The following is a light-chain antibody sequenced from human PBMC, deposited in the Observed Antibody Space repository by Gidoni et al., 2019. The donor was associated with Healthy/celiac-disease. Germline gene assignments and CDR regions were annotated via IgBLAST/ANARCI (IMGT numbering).Light chain of an antibody. CDR3: QQYGSSPPIT. V-gene: IGKV3-20*01. J-gene: IGKJ5*01. CDR2: GAS. CDR1: QSVSSSY. Sequence: EIVLTQSPGTLSLSPGERATLSCRASQSVSSSYLAWYQQKPGQAPRLLIYGASSRATGIPDRFSDSGSGTDFTLTISRLEPEDFAVYYCQQYGSSPPITFXQXTRLEIK.